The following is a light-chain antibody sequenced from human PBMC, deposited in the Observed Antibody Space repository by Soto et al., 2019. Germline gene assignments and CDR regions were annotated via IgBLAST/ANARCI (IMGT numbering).Light chain of an antibody. CDR2: AAS. J-gene: IGKJ1*01. Sequence: DIQMTQSPSSLSASVGDTVTITCRASQGISNYLAWYQQKPGQVPNLLIYAASTLQSGVPSRFSGSGSGTDSTLTISSARPEDVATYYCQKYNHAPRTFGQGTKVEI. CDR1: QGISNY. CDR3: QKYNHAPRT. V-gene: IGKV1-27*01.